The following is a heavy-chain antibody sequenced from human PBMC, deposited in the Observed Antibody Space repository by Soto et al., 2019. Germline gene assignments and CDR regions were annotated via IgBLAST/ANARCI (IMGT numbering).Heavy chain of an antibody. CDR1: GFPFSDYY. J-gene: IGHJ6*02. CDR3: ARVYSSSWYNGMDV. CDR2: ISSSGSTI. D-gene: IGHD6-13*01. Sequence: GGSLRLSCAASGFPFSDYYMSWIRKDPGKGLEWVSYISSSGSTIYYADSVKGRFTISRDNAKNSLYLQMNSLRAEDTAVYYCARVYSSSWYNGMDVWGQGTTVTVSS. V-gene: IGHV3-11*01.